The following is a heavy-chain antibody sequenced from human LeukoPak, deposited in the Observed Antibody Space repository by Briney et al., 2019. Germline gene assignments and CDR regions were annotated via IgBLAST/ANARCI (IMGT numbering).Heavy chain of an antibody. D-gene: IGHD5-12*01. CDR3: VKADSGYDLLFDY. CDR2: ISGSGGST. Sequence: QPGGSLRLSCAASGFTFSSYAMNWVRRAPGKGLEWVSGISGSGGSTYYADSVKGRFTISRDNSKNTLYLQVNSLRAEDTAVYYCVKADSGYDLLFDYWGQGTLVTVSS. V-gene: IGHV3-23*01. J-gene: IGHJ4*02. CDR1: GFTFSSYA.